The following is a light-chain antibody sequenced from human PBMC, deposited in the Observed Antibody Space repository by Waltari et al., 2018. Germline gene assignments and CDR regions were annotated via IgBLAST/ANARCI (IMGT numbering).Light chain of an antibody. V-gene: IGKV1-9*01. CDR3: QQHNSNPRS. Sequence: DIQMTQSPSSLSASVGDRVTITCRASQGISSYLAWYQQKPGKAHKLLIYKASTLQSGVPSRFSGSASGTDFTLTISSLQPEDFATYYCQQHNSNPRSFGQGTKVEIK. CDR1: QGISSY. CDR2: KAS. J-gene: IGKJ1*01.